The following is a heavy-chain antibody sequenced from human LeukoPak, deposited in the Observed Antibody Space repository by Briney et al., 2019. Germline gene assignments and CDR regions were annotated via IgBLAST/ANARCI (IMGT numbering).Heavy chain of an antibody. CDR2: IIPIFGTA. Sequence: GASVKVSCKASGGTFSSYAISWVRQAPGQGLEWMGGIIPIFGTANYAQKFQGRVTITTDESTSTAYMELSSRRSEDTAVYHCASSLNDYSNYWGQGTLVTVSS. D-gene: IGHD4-11*01. J-gene: IGHJ4*02. CDR1: GGTFSSYA. CDR3: ASSLNDYSNY. V-gene: IGHV1-69*05.